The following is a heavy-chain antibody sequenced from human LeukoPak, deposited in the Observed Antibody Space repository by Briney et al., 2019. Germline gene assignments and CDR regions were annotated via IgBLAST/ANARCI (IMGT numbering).Heavy chain of an antibody. CDR3: ARSNPLGYYDSSGYHRRNWFDP. CDR2: INHSGST. V-gene: IGHV4-34*01. D-gene: IGHD3-22*01. J-gene: IGHJ5*02. Sequence: SETLSLTCAVYGGSFSGCYWSWIRQPPGKGLEWIGEINHSGSTNYNPSLKSRVTISVDTSKNQFSLKLSSVTAADTAVYYCARSNPLGYYDSSGYHRRNWFDPWGQGTLVTVSS. CDR1: GGSFSGCY.